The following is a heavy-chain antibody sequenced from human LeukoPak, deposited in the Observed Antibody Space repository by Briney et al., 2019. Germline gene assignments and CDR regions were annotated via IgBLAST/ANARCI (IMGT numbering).Heavy chain of an antibody. D-gene: IGHD5-18*01. J-gene: IGHJ4*02. CDR3: ARVTQYSYGPSFDY. Sequence: SETLSLTCTVSGGSISSGGYYWSWIRQPPGKGLEWIGYIYHSGSTYYNPSLKSRVTISVDTSKNQFSLKLSSVTAADTAVYYCARVTQYSYGPSFDYWGQGTLVTVSS. V-gene: IGHV4-30-2*01. CDR2: IYHSGST. CDR1: GGSISSGGYY.